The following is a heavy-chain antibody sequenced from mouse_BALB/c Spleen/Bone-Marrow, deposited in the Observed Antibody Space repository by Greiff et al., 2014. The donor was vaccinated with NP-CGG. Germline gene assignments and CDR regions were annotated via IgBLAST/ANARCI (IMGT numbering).Heavy chain of an antibody. CDR3: TFLAKEDFAY. J-gene: IGHJ3*01. CDR1: GYSFTSYW. V-gene: IGHV1-5*01. D-gene: IGHD2-10*02. Sequence: EVQLQQSGTVLARPGASVKMSCKASGYSFTSYWMHWVKQRPGQGLEWIGAIYPGNSDTTYKQKFKGKAKLTAVTSASTAYMELSSLTNEDSAVYYCTFLAKEDFAYWGQGTLVTVSA. CDR2: IYPGNSDT.